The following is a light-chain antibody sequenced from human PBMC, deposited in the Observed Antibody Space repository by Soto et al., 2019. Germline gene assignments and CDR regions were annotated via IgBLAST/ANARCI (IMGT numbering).Light chain of an antibody. CDR2: DVT. Sequence: QSALTQPASVSGSPGQSITISCTGTSSDVGRYELVSWYQQHPGKAPKLMIYDVTNRLSGVSNRFSGSKSGNTASLTISGLQAEDEADYYCSSYTTSTTLIFGGGTKLTVL. J-gene: IGLJ2*01. V-gene: IGLV2-14*03. CDR3: SSYTTSTTLI. CDR1: SSDVGRYEL.